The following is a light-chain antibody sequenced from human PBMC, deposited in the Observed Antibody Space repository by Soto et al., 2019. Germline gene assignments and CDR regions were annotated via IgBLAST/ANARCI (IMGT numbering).Light chain of an antibody. CDR2: GAS. V-gene: IGKV3-15*01. J-gene: IGKJ1*01. CDR3: QQYNKWPLT. Sequence: EIVMTQSPATLSVSPGEGATLSCRASRGVRRNLAWYQQKPGQTPRLLIYGASTRATGNPVRFSGSASGTEFTLTISSLQSEDFTVYYCQQYNKWPLTFGQGTKVDIK. CDR1: RGVRRN.